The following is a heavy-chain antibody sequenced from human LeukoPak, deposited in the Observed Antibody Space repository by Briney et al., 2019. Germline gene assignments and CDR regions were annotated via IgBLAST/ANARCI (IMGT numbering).Heavy chain of an antibody. J-gene: IGHJ5*02. D-gene: IGHD3-9*01. CDR1: GGSFSGYY. CDR2: ITDSGSS. CDR3: ARGRIQVWLSVNWFDP. V-gene: IGHV4-34*01. Sequence: PSETLSLTCAVYGGSFSGYYWSWIRQPPGKGLEWIGEITDSGSSDYNPSLKSRVTISIDTSKNEFSLNLRSVTAADTAVYFCARGRIQVWLSVNWFDPWGQGTQVAVSS.